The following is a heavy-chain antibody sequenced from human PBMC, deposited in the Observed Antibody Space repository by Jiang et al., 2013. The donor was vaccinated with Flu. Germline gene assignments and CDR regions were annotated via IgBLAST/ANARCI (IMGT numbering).Heavy chain of an antibody. CDR3: ARLSDSSGWYLLPYNWFDP. CDR2: IWPRDSDT. V-gene: IGHV5-51*01. D-gene: IGHD6-19*01. CDR1: GYSFTDYW. J-gene: IGHJ5*02. Sequence: GAEVKKPGESLKISCKGSGYSFTDYWIGWVRQVPGKGLEWMGIIWPRDSDTKYSPSFQGQVTISVDKSISTAYLQWSSLKASDTAMYYCARLSDSSGWYLLPYNWFDPWGQGTLVTVSS.